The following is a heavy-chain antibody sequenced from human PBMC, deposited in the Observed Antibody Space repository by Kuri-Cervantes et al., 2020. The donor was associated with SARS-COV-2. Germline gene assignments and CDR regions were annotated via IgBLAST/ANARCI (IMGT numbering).Heavy chain of an antibody. CDR2: IKWNGVSR. CDR1: GFNFDAYA. V-gene: IGHV3-20*04. Sequence: ETLSLTCAASGFNFDAYAMSWVRQAPGKGLEWVSGIKWNGVSRGYADSVKVRFTISRDNAMHSLSLQMNSLRAEDTALYYCARGLVRATYADYWGQGTLVTVSS. D-gene: IGHD3-10*01. CDR3: ARGLVRATYADY. J-gene: IGHJ4*02.